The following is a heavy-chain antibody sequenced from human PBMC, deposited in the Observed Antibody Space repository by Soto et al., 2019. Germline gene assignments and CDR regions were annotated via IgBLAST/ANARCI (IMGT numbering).Heavy chain of an antibody. J-gene: IGHJ2*01. CDR2: ISGGGDAA. Sequence: VQVLESGGGLVQPGGSLRLSCAGSGFTFINYAMNWVRQAPGKGLEWVSSISGGGDAAFFPDSVRGRFTISRDNSKNTVTLQMNSLGVDDTAVYYCARKILGSTTRPNYWHFDLWGRGTLVTVSS. V-gene: IGHV3-23*01. D-gene: IGHD7-27*01. CDR3: ARKILGSTTRPNYWHFDL. CDR1: GFTFINYA.